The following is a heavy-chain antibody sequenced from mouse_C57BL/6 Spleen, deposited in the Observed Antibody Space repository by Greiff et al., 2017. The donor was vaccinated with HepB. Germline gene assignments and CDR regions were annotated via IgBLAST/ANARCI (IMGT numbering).Heavy chain of an antibody. CDR2: ISYDGSN. CDR1: GYSITSGYY. J-gene: IGHJ4*01. CDR3: ARLQTLYYAMDY. V-gene: IGHV3-6*01. Sequence: EVKLMESGPGLVKPSQSLSLTCSVTGYSITSGYYWNWIRQFPGNKLEWMGYISYDGSNNYNPSLKNRISITRDTSKNQFFLKLNSVTTEDTATYYCARLQTLYYAMDYWGQGTSVTVSS.